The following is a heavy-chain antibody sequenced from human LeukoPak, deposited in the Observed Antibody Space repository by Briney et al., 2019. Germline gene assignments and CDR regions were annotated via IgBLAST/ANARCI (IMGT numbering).Heavy chain of an antibody. D-gene: IGHD1-7*01. Sequence: GGSLRLSCAASGITVSTNYMSWVRQAPAKGLERGSIIYIGGATFYADSVKSRFTISRDNARNSLYLQMNSLRAEHTAAYYCARFGTVAAKPIENWGPGNLVTVSA. CDR1: GITVSTNY. CDR3: ARFGTVAAKPIEN. CDR2: IYIGGAT. V-gene: IGHV3-66*01. J-gene: IGHJ4*02.